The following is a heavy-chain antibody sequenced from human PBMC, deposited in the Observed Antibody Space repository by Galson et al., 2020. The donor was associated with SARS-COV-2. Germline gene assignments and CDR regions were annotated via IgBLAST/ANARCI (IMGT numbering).Heavy chain of an antibody. CDR2: IYKSGNT. D-gene: IGHD3-3*01. CDR1: GASISSGSYY. Sequence: SETLSLTCTVSGASISSGSYYWSWIRQPAGKGLEWIGRIYKSGNTNSNPSLWRQVTISVDTSKNQFSLKLTSVTAADTAVYYCARGNSPCVTIFGVLTGTCGMDVWGQGTTVTVSS. V-gene: IGHV4-61*02. J-gene: IGHJ6*02. CDR3: ARGNSPCVTIFGVLTGTCGMDV.